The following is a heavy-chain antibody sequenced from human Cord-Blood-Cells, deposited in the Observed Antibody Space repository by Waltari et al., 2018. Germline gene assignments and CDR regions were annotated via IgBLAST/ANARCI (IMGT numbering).Heavy chain of an antibody. CDR3: ARDGRYYYYYMDV. V-gene: IGHV3-33*01. Sequence: QVQLVESGGGVVQPGRSLRLSCAASGFTFSSYGMPWVRQAPGKGLEWVAVIWYDGSNKYYADSVKGRFTISRDNSKNTLYLQMNSLRAEDTAVYYCARDGRYYYYYMDVWGKGTTVTVSS. J-gene: IGHJ6*03. CDR1: GFTFSSYG. CDR2: IWYDGSNK.